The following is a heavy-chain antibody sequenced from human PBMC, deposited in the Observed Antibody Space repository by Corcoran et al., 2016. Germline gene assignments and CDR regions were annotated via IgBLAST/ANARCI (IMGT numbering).Heavy chain of an antibody. D-gene: IGHD1-26*01. CDR1: GFTFSSYW. CDR2: INTDGSST. Sequence: EVQLVESGGGLVQPGGSLRLSCAASGFTFSSYWMYWVRQAPGKGLVWVSRINTDGSSTGYADSVKGRFPISRDNAKNTVYMQMNSLRVEDTALYYWAIEVIVGPTGGDDLEYWGQGTLVTVFS. CDR3: AIEVIVGPTGGDDLEY. V-gene: IGHV3-74*01. J-gene: IGHJ4*02.